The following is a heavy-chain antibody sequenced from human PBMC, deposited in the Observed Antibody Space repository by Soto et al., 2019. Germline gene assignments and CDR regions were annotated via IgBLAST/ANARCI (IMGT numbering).Heavy chain of an antibody. V-gene: IGHV3-33*01. Sequence: QVQLVESGGGVVQPERSLRLSCAASGFTFSRQAMHWVRQAPGRGLEWVAVIWYHGIDKYYADSVKGRFTISRDNSKKTVYLQMNSLRGEATAVYYCATGFLGLCTGGNCPLDYWGQGTLVTVSS. D-gene: IGHD2-15*01. CDR3: ATGFLGLCTGGNCPLDY. CDR1: GFTFSRQA. J-gene: IGHJ4*02. CDR2: IWYHGIDK.